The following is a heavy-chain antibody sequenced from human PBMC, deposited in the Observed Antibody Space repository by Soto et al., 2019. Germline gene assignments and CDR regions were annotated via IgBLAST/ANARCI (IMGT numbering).Heavy chain of an antibody. J-gene: IGHJ6*03. CDR3: ARSRNYDYYYMDV. CDR1: GYSFTSYW. V-gene: IGHV5-51*01. Sequence: GESLKISCKGSGYSFTSYWIGWVRQMPGKGLERMGINYPGDFDTRYSPSFQGQVTISADKSISTAYLQWSSLKASDTAMYYCARSRNYDYYYMDVWGKGTTVTVSS. CDR2: NYPGDFDT.